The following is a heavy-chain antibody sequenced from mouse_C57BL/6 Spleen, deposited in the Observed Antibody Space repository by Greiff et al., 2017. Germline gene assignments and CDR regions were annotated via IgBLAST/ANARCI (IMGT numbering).Heavy chain of an antibody. V-gene: IGHV1-15*01. CDR2: IDPETGGT. CDR1: GYTFTDYE. CDR3: TRFDYGYSWFAY. J-gene: IGHJ3*01. D-gene: IGHD2-2*01. Sequence: QVQLQQSGAELVRPGASVTLSCKASGYTFTDYEMHWVKQTPVHGLEWIGAIDPETGGTAYNQKFKGKAILTADKSSSTAYMELRSLTSDDSAVYYCTRFDYGYSWFAYWGQGTLVTVSA.